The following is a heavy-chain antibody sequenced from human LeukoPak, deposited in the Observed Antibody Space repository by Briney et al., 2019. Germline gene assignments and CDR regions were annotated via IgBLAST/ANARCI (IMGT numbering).Heavy chain of an antibody. V-gene: IGHV3-23*01. J-gene: IGHJ6*03. CDR2: ISGSGGST. CDR1: GFTLSRYG. Sequence: PGGSLRLSCAASGFTLSRYGMSWVRQAPGKGLGWVSAISGSGGSTYYADSVKGRFTISRDNSKNTLYVQMNSLRAEDTAVYYCAKEGYGSGSYYKPRRYYYMDVWGKGTTVTISS. CDR3: AKEGYGSGSYYKPRRYYYMDV. D-gene: IGHD3-10*01.